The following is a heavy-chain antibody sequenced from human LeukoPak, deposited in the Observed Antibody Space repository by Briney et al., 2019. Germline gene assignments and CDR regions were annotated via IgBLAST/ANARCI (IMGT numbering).Heavy chain of an antibody. Sequence: QASEALSLTCTVSGGSISSYYWSWIRQPPGKGLEWIGYIYYSGSFNYNPSLKSRVTISVDTSKNQFSLKLSSVTAADTAVYYCARALSSWSYYFDYWGQGTLVTVSS. CDR3: ARALSSWSYYFDY. J-gene: IGHJ4*02. V-gene: IGHV4-59*01. CDR2: IYYSGSF. CDR1: GGSISSYY. D-gene: IGHD6-13*01.